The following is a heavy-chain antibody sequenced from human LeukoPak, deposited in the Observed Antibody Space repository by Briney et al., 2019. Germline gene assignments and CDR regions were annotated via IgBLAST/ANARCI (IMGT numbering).Heavy chain of an antibody. CDR1: GGSISSYY. V-gene: IGHV4-34*01. D-gene: IGHD3-22*01. J-gene: IGHJ4*02. CDR2: INHSGST. CDR3: ASSYDSSGYYPDY. Sequence: PSETLSLTCTVSGGSISSYYWSWIRQPPGKGLEWIGEINHSGSTNYNPSLKSRVTISVDTSKNQFSLKLSSVTAADTAVYYCASSYDSSGYYPDYWGQGTLVTVSS.